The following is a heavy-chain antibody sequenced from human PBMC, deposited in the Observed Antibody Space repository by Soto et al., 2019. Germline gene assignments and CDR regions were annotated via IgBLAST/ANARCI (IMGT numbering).Heavy chain of an antibody. J-gene: IGHJ4*02. CDR2: LYYTGTT. D-gene: IGHD1-1*01. CDR3: ARWNDGTHDY. Sequence: PSETLSLTCSVSGGSIGSSSYYFGWIRQPPGKGLEWIGSLYYTGTTNYNSSLKSRVTMSIDTSKSQFSLKLRSVTAPDTALYYCARWNDGTHDYWGQGTPVTVSS. V-gene: IGHV4-39*01. CDR1: GGSIGSSSYY.